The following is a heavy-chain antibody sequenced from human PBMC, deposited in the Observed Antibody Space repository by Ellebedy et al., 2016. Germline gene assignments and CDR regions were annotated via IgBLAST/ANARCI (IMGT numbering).Heavy chain of an antibody. J-gene: IGHJ4*02. D-gene: IGHD3-22*01. CDR1: GFTFSSYA. V-gene: IGHV3-30-3*01. CDR3: ARAHSSGYLP. Sequence: GESLKISXAASGFTFSSYAMHWVRQAPGKGLEWVAVISYDGSNKYYADSVKGRFTISRDNSKNTLYLQMNSLRAEDTAVYYCARAHSSGYLPWGQGTLVTVSS. CDR2: ISYDGSNK.